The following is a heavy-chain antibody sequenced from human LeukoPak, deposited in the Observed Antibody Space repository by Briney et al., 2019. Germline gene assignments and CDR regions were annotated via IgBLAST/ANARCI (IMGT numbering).Heavy chain of an antibody. J-gene: IGHJ6*02. CDR1: GYTFTSYY. CDR3: ARISDAIVVVPDYYYYGMDV. D-gene: IGHD2-2*01. CDR2: INPSGGST. V-gene: IGHV1-46*01. Sequence: ASVKVSCKASGYTFTSYYMHWVRQAPGQGLEWMGIINPSGGSTSYAQKFQGGVTMTRDTSTSTVYMELSSLRSEDTAVYYCARISDAIVVVPDYYYYGMDVWGQGTTVTVSS.